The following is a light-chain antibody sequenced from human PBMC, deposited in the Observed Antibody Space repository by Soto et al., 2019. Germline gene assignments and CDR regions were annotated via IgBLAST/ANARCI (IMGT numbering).Light chain of an antibody. J-gene: IGKJ4*01. CDR1: QSVSSD. CDR3: QQYNNWPPLT. V-gene: IGKV3-15*01. CDR2: GAS. Sequence: DIVVTQSPATLSVSPGERATLSCRASQSVSSDLAWYQQKPGQAPRLLIYGASTRATGIPARFSGSGSGTEFTLTISSLQSEDFAIYYCQQYNNWPPLTFGGGTKV.